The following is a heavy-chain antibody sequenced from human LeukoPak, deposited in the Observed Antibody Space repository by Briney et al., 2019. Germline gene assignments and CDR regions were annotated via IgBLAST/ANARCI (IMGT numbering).Heavy chain of an antibody. J-gene: IGHJ5*02. V-gene: IGHV4-4*07. Sequence: PSETLSLTCTVSGGSISSYCWSWIRQPAGKGLEWIGRIYTSGSTNYNPSLKSRVTMSVDTSKNQFSLKLSSVTAADTAVYYCARDLFIPTTYGSGNNWFDPWGQGTLVTVSS. CDR1: GGSISSYC. CDR2: IYTSGST. CDR3: ARDLFIPTTYGSGNNWFDP. D-gene: IGHD3-10*01.